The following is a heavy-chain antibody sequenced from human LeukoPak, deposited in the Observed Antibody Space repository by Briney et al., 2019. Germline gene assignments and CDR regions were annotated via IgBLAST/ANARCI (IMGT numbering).Heavy chain of an antibody. J-gene: IGHJ2*01. V-gene: IGHV4-39*01. CDR2: IYYSGST. CDR1: GGSISSSSYY. CDR3: ARPYCSGGSCYSYWYFDL. D-gene: IGHD2-15*01. Sequence: PSETLSLTCTVSGGSISSSSYYWGWIRQPPGKGLEWIGSIYYSGSTYYNPSLKSRVTISVDTSKNQFSLKLSSVTAADTAVYYCARPYCSGGSCYSYWYFDLWGRGTLVTVSS.